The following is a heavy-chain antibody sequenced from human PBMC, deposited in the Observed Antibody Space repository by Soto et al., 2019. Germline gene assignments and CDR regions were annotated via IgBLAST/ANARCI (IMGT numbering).Heavy chain of an antibody. CDR1: VGTFSSYT. V-gene: IGHV1-69*01. J-gene: IGHJ4*02. Sequence: ASVKVSCKASVGTFSSYTISWVRQAPGQGLEWMGGIIPIFGTANYAQKFQGRVTITADESTSTAYMELSSLRSEDAAVYYCARDLASGVFDYWGQGTLVTVSS. D-gene: IGHD3-10*01. CDR2: IIPIFGTA. CDR3: ARDLASGVFDY.